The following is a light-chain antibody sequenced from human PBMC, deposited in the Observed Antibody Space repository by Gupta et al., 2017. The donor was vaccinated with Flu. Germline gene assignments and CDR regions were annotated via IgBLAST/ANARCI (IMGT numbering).Light chain of an antibody. V-gene: IGLV2-14*04. CDR3: SSYTSSSILV. J-gene: IGLJ3*02. CDR1: SSDVGGYNY. CDR2: DVS. Sequence: SITISCTGTSSDVGGYNYVSWYQQHPGKAPKLMIYDVSNRPSGVSNRFSGSKSGNTASLTISGLQAEDEADYYCSSYTSSSILVFGGGTKLTVL.